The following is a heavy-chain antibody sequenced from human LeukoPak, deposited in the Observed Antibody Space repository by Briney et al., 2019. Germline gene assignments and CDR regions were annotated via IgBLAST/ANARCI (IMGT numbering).Heavy chain of an antibody. CDR1: GFTFSSYA. CDR3: VRLMGSGWFDP. CDR2: ISYDGSNK. V-gene: IGHV3-30*14. Sequence: GGSLRLSCAASGFTFSSYAMHWVRQAPGKGLEWVAVISYDGSNKYYADSVEGRFTISRHNSENTLYLQMNSLSADDTAVYYCVRLMGSGWFDPWGQGTLVTVFS. J-gene: IGHJ5*02. D-gene: IGHD1-26*01.